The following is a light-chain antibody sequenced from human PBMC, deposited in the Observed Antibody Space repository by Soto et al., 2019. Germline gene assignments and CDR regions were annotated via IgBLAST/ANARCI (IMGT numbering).Light chain of an antibody. V-gene: IGLV2-14*01. CDR1: SSDVGGYNY. Sequence: QSVLTQPASVSGSPGQSITISCTGTSSDVGGYNYVSWYQQHPGKAPKLMIYDVSNRPSGVSNRFSGSKSGNTASLTISGLQAEDEADYYCSTYICSSTRYVFVTVTKVTDL. CDR3: STYICSSTRYV. J-gene: IGLJ1*01. CDR2: DVS.